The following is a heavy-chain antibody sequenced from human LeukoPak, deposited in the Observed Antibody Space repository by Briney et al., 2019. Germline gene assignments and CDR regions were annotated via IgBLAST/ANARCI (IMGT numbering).Heavy chain of an antibody. J-gene: IGHJ4*02. CDR3: ARITIFGVVSVDY. CDR1: GFTFSSYW. CDR2: ISGSGGST. D-gene: IGHD3-3*01. Sequence: GGSLRLSCAASGFTFSSYWMSWVRQAPGKGLEWVSAISGSGGSTYYADSVKGRFTISRDNSKNTLYLQMNSLRAEDTAVYYCARITIFGVVSVDYWGQGTLVTVSS. V-gene: IGHV3-23*01.